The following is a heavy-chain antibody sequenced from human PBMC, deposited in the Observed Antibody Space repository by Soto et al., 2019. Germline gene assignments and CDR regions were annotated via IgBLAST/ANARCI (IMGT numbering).Heavy chain of an antibody. CDR1: GFTFSSYG. Sequence: GGSLRLSCAASGFTFSSYGMHWVRQAPGKGLEWVAVISYDGSNKYYADSVKGRFTISRDNSKNTLYLQMNSLRAEDTAVYYCAREAYCGGDCYPYYFDYWGQGTLVTVSS. D-gene: IGHD2-21*02. CDR3: AREAYCGGDCYPYYFDY. J-gene: IGHJ4*02. CDR2: ISYDGSNK. V-gene: IGHV3-30*03.